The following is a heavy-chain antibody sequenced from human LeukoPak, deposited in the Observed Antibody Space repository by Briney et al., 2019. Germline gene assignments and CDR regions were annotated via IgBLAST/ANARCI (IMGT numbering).Heavy chain of an antibody. CDR2: ISSSSSYT. V-gene: IGHV3-11*06. J-gene: IGHJ4*02. CDR1: GFTFSDYY. CDR3: ARDLEAIVVVPAAIAFDY. D-gene: IGHD2-2*02. Sequence: GGTLRLYCAASGFTFSDYYMSWIRQAPGKGLGWVSYISSSSSYTNYADSVKGRFTISRDKAKNSLYLQMNSLRAEDTAVYYCARDLEAIVVVPAAIAFDYWGQGTLVTVSS.